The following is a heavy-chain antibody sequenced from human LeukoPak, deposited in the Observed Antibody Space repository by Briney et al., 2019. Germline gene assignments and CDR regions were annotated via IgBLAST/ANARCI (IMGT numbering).Heavy chain of an antibody. J-gene: IGHJ4*02. CDR2: IFYSGRN. Sequence: SETLSLTCIVSGDSIRDYYWTWIRQPPGKGLEWIGYIFYSGRNNYNPSLKSRVTISVDTSKNQFSLKLSSVTAADTAVYYCARANTAMSVWGQGTLVTVSS. V-gene: IGHV4-59*01. CDR1: GDSIRDYY. D-gene: IGHD5-18*01. CDR3: ARANTAMSV.